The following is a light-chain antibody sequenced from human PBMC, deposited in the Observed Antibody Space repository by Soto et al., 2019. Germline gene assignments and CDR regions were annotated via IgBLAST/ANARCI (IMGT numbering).Light chain of an antibody. CDR2: EVS. V-gene: IGLV2-14*01. J-gene: IGLJ1*01. Sequence: SALTQPASVSGSPGQSVSISCTGTSSDGGAYHYISWYQQRPGKAPKLLLSEVSNRPSGVSDRFSGSKSGNTASLTISGLQAEDEADYYCSSLTTSSTYVFGTGNTVTGL. CDR1: SSDGGAYHY. CDR3: SSLTTSSTYV.